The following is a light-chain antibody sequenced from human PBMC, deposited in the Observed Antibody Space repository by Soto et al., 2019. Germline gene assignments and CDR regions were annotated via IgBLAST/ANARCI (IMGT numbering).Light chain of an antibody. CDR3: AAWDDSLDSRL. CDR1: NSNIGSNS. V-gene: IGLV1-44*01. J-gene: IGLJ3*02. CDR2: NND. Sequence: QPVLTQPPSASGTPGQRVTISCSGSNSNIGSNSVSWYQQLPGTPPKLLISNNDQRPSGVPDRFSGSKSVTSASLAIGGLQSEDEATYYCAAWDDSLDSRLFGGGTKLTVL.